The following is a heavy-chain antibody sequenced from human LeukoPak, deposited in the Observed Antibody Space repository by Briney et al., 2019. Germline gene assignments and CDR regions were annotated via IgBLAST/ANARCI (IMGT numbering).Heavy chain of an antibody. V-gene: IGHV4-39*07. CDR3: ARKSLPFENWFDP. Sequence: SETLSLTCTVSGGSISNNNYYWAWIRQPPGKGLEWIGSIYYSGKTYYNPSLKSRVTISVDTSKNQFSLRLSSVTAADTAVYSCARKSLPFENWFDPWGQGILVTVSS. CDR2: IYYSGKT. D-gene: IGHD4-11*01. J-gene: IGHJ5*02. CDR1: GGSISNNNYY.